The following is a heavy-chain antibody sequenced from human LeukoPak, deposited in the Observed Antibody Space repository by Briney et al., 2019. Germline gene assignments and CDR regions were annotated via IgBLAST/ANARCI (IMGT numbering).Heavy chain of an antibody. CDR2: ISDNGGNT. V-gene: IGHV3-23*01. D-gene: IGHD1-26*01. J-gene: IGHJ3*01. CDR3: ANEYSKGDV. CDR1: GFTFLNYV. Sequence: GGSLRLSGAASGFTFLNYVMSWFGKPPGKGLEWVSSISDNGGNTYYADSVKGRFTISRDNSNNTLYLQMNSLRVEDAAIYYCANEYSKGDVWGQGTMVTVSS.